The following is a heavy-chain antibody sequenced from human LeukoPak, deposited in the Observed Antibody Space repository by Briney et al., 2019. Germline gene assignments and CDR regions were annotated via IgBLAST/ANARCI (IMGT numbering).Heavy chain of an antibody. CDR2: IYYSGST. D-gene: IGHD2-21*02. Sequence: PSETLSLTCTVSGGSISSGGYYWSWLRQHPGKGLEWIGYIYYSGSTYYNPSLKSRVTISVDTSKNQFSLKLSSVTAADTAVYYCARDLGVVVTAIPSVFDYWGQGTLVTVSS. CDR1: GGSISSGGYY. J-gene: IGHJ4*02. CDR3: ARDLGVVVTAIPSVFDY. V-gene: IGHV4-31*03.